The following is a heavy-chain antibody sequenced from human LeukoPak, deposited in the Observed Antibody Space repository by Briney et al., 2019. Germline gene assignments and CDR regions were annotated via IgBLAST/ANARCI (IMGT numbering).Heavy chain of an antibody. CDR2: IHHDGRI. V-gene: IGHV4/OR15-8*01. J-gene: IGHJ4*02. CDR3: ARSHDHLWGNYPDY. CDR1: GGSIDSTNW. Sequence: SETLSLTCDVSGGSIDSTNWWNWVRQPPGKGLEWIGEIHHDGRINYNPPLKSRVTLSVDKSKNQFSLRLNSVTAADTAMYYCARSHDHLWGNYPDYWGQGTLVTVSS. D-gene: IGHD3-16*02.